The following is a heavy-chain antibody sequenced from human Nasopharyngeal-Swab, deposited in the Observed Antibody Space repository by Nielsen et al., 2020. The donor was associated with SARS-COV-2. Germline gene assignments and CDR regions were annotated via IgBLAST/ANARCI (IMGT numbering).Heavy chain of an antibody. J-gene: IGHJ6*02. V-gene: IGHV1-2*04. Sequence: WVRQAPGQGLEWMGWINPNSGGTNYAQKFQGWVTMTRDTSISTAYMELSRLRSDDTAVYYCARADLVGATTEWHYYYYGMDVWGQGTTVPSP. D-gene: IGHD1-26*01. CDR2: INPNSGGT. CDR3: ARADLVGATTEWHYYYYGMDV.